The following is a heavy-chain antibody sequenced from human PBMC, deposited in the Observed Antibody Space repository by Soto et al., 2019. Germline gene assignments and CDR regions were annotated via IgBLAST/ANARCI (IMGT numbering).Heavy chain of an antibody. CDR2: INGKNGNT. CDR3: AFDWSSSMGYYGMDV. CDR1: GSTFISHC. Sequence: GASVKVSCKGSGSTFISHCINWVRHAPRQGLEWMGGINGKNGNTNYAEKLQGRVTMTTDASTSTAYMELRGLRSDDTAVYYCAFDWSSSMGYYGMDVWGQGTTVTVSS. V-gene: IGHV1-18*01. J-gene: IGHJ6*02. D-gene: IGHD3-9*01.